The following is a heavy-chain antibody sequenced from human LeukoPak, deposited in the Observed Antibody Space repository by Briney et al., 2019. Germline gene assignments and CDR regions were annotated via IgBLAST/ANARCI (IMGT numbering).Heavy chain of an antibody. CDR1: GGSISSSSYY. CDR3: ARHERNPEADWFDP. J-gene: IGHJ5*02. CDR2: IYYSGST. Sequence: KSSETLSLTCTVSGGSISSSSYYWGWIRQPPGKGLEWIGSIYYSGSTYYNPSLKSRVTISVDTSKNQFSLKLSSVTAADTAVYYCARHERNPEADWFDPWGQGTLVTVSS. V-gene: IGHV4-39*01.